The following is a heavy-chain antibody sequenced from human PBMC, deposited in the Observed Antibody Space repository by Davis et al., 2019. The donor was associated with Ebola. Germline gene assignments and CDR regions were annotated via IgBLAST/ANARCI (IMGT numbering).Heavy chain of an antibody. CDR3: ARSSIAARPGYYYGMDV. V-gene: IGHV3-30-3*01. CDR1: GFTFSSYA. D-gene: IGHD6-6*01. Sequence: GEFLKISCAASGFTFSSYAMHWVRQAPGKGLEWVAVISYDGSNKYYADSVKGRFTISRDNAKNTLYLQMNSLRAEDTAVYYCARSSIAARPGYYYGMDVWGQGTTVTVSS. CDR2: ISYDGSNK. J-gene: IGHJ6*02.